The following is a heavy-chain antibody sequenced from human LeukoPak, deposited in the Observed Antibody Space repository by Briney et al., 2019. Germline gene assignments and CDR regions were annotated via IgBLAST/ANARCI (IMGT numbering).Heavy chain of an antibody. D-gene: IGHD3-3*01. CDR1: GYTFTGYY. Sequence: ASVKVSCKASGYTFTGYYMHWVRQAPGQGLEWMGWINPNSGGTNYAQKFQGWVTMTRDTSISTAYMELSRLRSDDTAVYYCARERITIFGDRSYYYGMDVWGQGTTVTVSS. CDR2: INPNSGGT. V-gene: IGHV1-2*04. CDR3: ARERITIFGDRSYYYGMDV. J-gene: IGHJ6*02.